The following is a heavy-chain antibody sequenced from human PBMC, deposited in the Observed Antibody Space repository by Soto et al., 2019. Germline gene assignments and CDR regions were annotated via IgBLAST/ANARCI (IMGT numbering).Heavy chain of an antibody. CDR2: IYYSGST. D-gene: IGHD2-21*02. CDR3: ARVLFDGGGDGYSYYFDV. J-gene: IGHJ4*02. CDR1: GGSISSYY. V-gene: IGHV4-59*01. Sequence: SATLSLTCTVSGGSISSYYWSWIRQPPGKGLEWIGYIYYSGSTNYNPSLKSRVTISVDTSKNQFSLKLSSVTAADTAVYDCARVLFDGGGDGYSYYFDVWGQRALVTVYS.